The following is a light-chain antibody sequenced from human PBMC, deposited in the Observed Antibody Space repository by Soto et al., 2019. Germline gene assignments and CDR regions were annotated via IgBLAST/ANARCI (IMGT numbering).Light chain of an antibody. CDR3: QQYYSTPWT. CDR2: WAS. V-gene: IGKV4-1*01. Sequence: DIVMTQSPDSLAVSLGERATINCKSSQSILYNSNNKNYLAWYQQKPGQPPRLLIYWASTRESGVPDRFSGSGSGTDFTLTISSLQAEDVAFYYCQQYYSTPWTFGQGTKVEIK. CDR1: QSILYNSNNKNY. J-gene: IGKJ1*01.